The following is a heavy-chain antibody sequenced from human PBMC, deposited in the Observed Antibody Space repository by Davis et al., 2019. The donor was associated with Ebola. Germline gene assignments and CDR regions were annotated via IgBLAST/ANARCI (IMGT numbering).Heavy chain of an antibody. CDR1: GFTFSSYA. CDR3: AKDHGGFLEWLLYADY. D-gene: IGHD3-3*01. V-gene: IGHV3-23*01. CDR2: ISSSGGST. Sequence: PGGSLRLSCAASGFTFSSYAMSWVRQAPGKGLEWVSAISSSGGSTYYADSVKGRFTISRDNSKNTLYLQMNSLRAEDTAVYYCAKDHGGFLEWLLYADYWGQGTLVTVSS. J-gene: IGHJ4*02.